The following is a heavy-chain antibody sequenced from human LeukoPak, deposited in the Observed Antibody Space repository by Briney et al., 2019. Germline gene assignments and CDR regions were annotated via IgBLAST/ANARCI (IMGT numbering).Heavy chain of an antibody. Sequence: GGSLRLSCAASGFTVSSNYMSWVRQAPGKGLEWVSVIYSGGSTYYADSVKGRFTISRDNSKNTLYLQMNSLRAEDTAVYYCCTSPSFGSSWYQFNYWGQGALVIVSS. V-gene: IGHV3-53*01. CDR3: CTSPSFGSSWYQFNY. CDR1: GFTVSSNY. J-gene: IGHJ4*02. CDR2: IYSGGST. D-gene: IGHD6-13*01.